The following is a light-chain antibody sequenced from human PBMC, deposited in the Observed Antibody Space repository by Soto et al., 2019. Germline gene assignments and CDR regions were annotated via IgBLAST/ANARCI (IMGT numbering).Light chain of an antibody. CDR1: SSDVGSYNL. CDR3: CSYAGSSTYWV. CDR2: EGS. V-gene: IGLV2-23*01. Sequence: QSALTQPASVSGSPGQSITISCTGTSSDVGSYNLVSWYQKYPGKAPKLMIYEGSKRPSGVSNRFSGSKSGNTASLTISGLQAEDEADYYCCSYAGSSTYWVFGGGTKVTVL. J-gene: IGLJ3*02.